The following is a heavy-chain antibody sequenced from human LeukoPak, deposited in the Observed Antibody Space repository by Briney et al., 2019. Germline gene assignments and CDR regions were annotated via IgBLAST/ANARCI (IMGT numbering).Heavy chain of an antibody. Sequence: SETLSLTCTVSGGSISSDNYSWSWIRQPAGKGLEWIGRVYTSGSTSYNPSLKSRVTISVDTSKNQFSLKLSSVTAADTAVYYCAREAWVGPEGITTIPYYFDYWGQGTLVTVSS. D-gene: IGHD3-3*01. J-gene: IGHJ4*02. CDR1: GGSISSDNYS. CDR3: AREAWVGPEGITTIPYYFDY. V-gene: IGHV4-61*02. CDR2: VYTSGST.